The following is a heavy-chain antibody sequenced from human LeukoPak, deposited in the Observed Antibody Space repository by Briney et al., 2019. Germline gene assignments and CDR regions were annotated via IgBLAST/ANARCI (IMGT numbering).Heavy chain of an antibody. Sequence: SETLSLTCAVYGGSFSGYYWSWIRQPPGKGLEWIGEINHSGSTNYNPSLKSRVTISVDTSKNQFSLKLSSVTAADTAVYYWARGVLSLRYYYYYMDVWGKGTTVTVSS. V-gene: IGHV4-34*01. D-gene: IGHD2/OR15-2a*01. CDR3: ARGVLSLRYYYYYMDV. J-gene: IGHJ6*03. CDR2: INHSGST. CDR1: GGSFSGYY.